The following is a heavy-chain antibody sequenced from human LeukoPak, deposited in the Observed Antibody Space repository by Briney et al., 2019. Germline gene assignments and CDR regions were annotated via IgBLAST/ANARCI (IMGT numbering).Heavy chain of an antibody. CDR3: ARTRYSSVSDY. Sequence: PGGSLRLSCAASGFTFSSYWMSWVRQAPGKGLEWVADIKQDGSEKYYVDSVKGRFTISRDNAKNSLYLQMNSLRAEDTAVYYCARTRYSSVSDYWGQGTLVTVSS. CDR1: GFTFSSYW. D-gene: IGHD6-19*01. CDR2: IKQDGSEK. V-gene: IGHV3-7*01. J-gene: IGHJ4*02.